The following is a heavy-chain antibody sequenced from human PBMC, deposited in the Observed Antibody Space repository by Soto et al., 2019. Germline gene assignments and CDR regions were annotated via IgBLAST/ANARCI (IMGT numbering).Heavy chain of an antibody. V-gene: IGHV3-48*03. Sequence: QPGGSLRLSCAASGFTFSSYEMNWVRQAPGKGLEWVSYISSSGSTIYYADSVKGRFTISRDNAKNSLYLQMNSLRAEDTAVYYCARDFIFLTGYSTQYGMDVWGQGTTVTVSS. CDR1: GFTFSSYE. CDR3: ARDFIFLTGYSTQYGMDV. CDR2: ISSSGSTI. J-gene: IGHJ6*02. D-gene: IGHD3-9*01.